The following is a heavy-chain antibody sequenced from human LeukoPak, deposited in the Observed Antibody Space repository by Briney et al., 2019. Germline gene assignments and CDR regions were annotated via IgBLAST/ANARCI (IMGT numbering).Heavy chain of an antibody. V-gene: IGHV3-53*01. J-gene: IGHJ4*02. Sequence: GGSLRLSCAASGFTVSNNFMGWVRQAPGKGLELVSLTYSGGTTKYADSVRGRFTISRDNSKNTLYLQMNSLRAEDTAVYYCARDQPVVTPLGYWGQGTLVTVSS. CDR2: TYSGGTT. CDR3: ARDQPVVTPLGY. CDR1: GFTVSNNF. D-gene: IGHD4-23*01.